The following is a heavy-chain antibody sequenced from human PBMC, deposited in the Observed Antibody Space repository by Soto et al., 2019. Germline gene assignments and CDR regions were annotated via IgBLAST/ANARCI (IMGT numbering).Heavy chain of an antibody. D-gene: IGHD2-8*02. V-gene: IGHV2-5*02. J-gene: IGHJ6*02. CDR3: AHRSTQYWYGMDV. CDR1: GFSVSTSGVG. CDR2: IYGDDDK. Sequence: QITLKESGPTLVKPTQTLTLTCTFSGFSVSTSGVGVGWIRQPPGKALECLAFIYGDDDKRYSPSLKSRLTINKDNSKKQVVLTTTNMDLVDTATYYGAHRSTQYWYGMDVWGQGTTVTVSS.